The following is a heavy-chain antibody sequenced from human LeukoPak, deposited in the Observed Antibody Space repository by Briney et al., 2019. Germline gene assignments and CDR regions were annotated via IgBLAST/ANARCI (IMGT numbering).Heavy chain of an antibody. CDR2: IYYSGST. Sequence: SETLSLTCTVSGGSISSHYWSWIRQPPGKGLEWIGYIYYSGSTSYNPSLKTRVTISVDTSKNQFSLKLSSVTAADTAVYYCAQGGFGELFDYWGQGTLVTVSS. J-gene: IGHJ4*02. CDR1: GGSISSHY. V-gene: IGHV4-59*11. CDR3: AQGGFGELFDY. D-gene: IGHD3-10*01.